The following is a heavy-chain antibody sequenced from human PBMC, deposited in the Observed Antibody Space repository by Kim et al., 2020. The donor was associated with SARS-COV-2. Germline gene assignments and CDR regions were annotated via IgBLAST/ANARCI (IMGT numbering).Heavy chain of an antibody. Sequence: GGSLRLSCAASGFTFSRYWMHWVRQAPGKGLVWVAGIERDGTKISYADSVKGRFTISRDNAKSTLYLQMNSLRAEDTAVYYCPRGYYYGIDVWGQGTTVTVS. CDR2: IERDGTKI. CDR3: PRGYYYGIDV. D-gene: IGHD3-16*01. V-gene: IGHV3-74*01. CDR1: GFTFSRYW. J-gene: IGHJ6*02.